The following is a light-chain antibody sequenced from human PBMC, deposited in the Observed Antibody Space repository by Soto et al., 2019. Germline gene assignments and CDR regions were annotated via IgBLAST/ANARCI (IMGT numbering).Light chain of an antibody. CDR3: QQTYSTLYT. CDR2: AAS. Sequence: DIQMTQSPSSLSASVGDRVTVTCRASQSISTYLAWYQQKPGKAPNLLIYAASSLQSGVPSRFSGSGSGTDFTLTIYILQPEDFATYFCQQTYSTLYTFGQGTKLEI. V-gene: IGKV1-39*01. J-gene: IGKJ2*01. CDR1: QSISTY.